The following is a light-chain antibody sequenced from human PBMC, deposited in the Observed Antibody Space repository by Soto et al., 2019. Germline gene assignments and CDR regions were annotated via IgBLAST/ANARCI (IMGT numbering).Light chain of an antibody. CDR2: DAS. V-gene: IGKV3-20*01. CDR1: PSISGRY. J-gene: IGKJ4*01. CDR3: QQYGSSPLT. Sequence: PGERASLSCRARPSISGRYLAWYQQKPGQAPRLLIYDASSRATGIPDRFSGSGSGTDFILTISRLEPEDFAVYYCQQYGSSPLTFGGGTKVEIK.